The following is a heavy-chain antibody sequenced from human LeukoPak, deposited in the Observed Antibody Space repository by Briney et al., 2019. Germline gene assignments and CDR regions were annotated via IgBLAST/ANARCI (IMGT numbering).Heavy chain of an antibody. CDR1: GFTFDDYA. CDR3: ARSSYSSGIDS. CDR2: ISGDGGST. D-gene: IGHD3-22*01. J-gene: IGHJ4*02. V-gene: IGHV3-43*02. Sequence: GGSLRLSCAASGFTFDDYAMHWVRQAPGKGLEWVWLISGDGGSTYYADSVKGRFTISRDNSKNSLYLQTNSLRTEDTALYYSARSSYSSGIDSWGQGTLVTVSS.